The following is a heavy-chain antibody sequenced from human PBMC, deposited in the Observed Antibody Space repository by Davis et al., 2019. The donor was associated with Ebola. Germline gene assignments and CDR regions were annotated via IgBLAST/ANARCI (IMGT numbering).Heavy chain of an antibody. CDR2: IANNGGST. CDR1: GFTFSDYS. Sequence: GGSLRLSCSGSGFTFSDYSIHWVRQAPGKGLEYISAIANNGGSTYFADSVKGRFSLSRDNSKNTLYLQMNSLRAEDTAVYYCAKSGLSFGVVKYHYGMDVWGKGTTVTVSS. D-gene: IGHD3-3*01. V-gene: IGHV3-64*04. CDR3: AKSGLSFGVVKYHYGMDV. J-gene: IGHJ6*04.